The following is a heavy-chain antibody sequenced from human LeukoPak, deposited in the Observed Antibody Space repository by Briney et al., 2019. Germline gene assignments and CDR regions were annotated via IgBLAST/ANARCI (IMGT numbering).Heavy chain of an antibody. CDR3: ARWSNAFDI. CDR1: GFTFSSYG. Sequence: GGSLRPSCAASGFTFSSYGMHWVRQAPGKGLEWVAVIWYDGSNKYYADSVKGRFAISRDNSKNTLYLQMNSLRAEDTAVYYCARWSNAFDIWGQGTMVTVSS. CDR2: IWYDGSNK. V-gene: IGHV3-33*01. J-gene: IGHJ3*02.